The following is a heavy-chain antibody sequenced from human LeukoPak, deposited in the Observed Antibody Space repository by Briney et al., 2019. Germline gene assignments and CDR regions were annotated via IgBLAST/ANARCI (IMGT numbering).Heavy chain of an antibody. V-gene: IGHV3-23*01. Sequence: PGGSLRLSCAASGVTLSTYAMSWVRQAPGKGLEWVSGTSDRGDYTYYADSVKGRFTISRDSSKNTLFLQMNSLRAEDTALYFCARKAQYNGHYPLDYWGQGTLVTVSS. D-gene: IGHD1-7*01. J-gene: IGHJ4*02. CDR3: ARKAQYNGHYPLDY. CDR1: GVTLSTYA. CDR2: TSDRGDYT.